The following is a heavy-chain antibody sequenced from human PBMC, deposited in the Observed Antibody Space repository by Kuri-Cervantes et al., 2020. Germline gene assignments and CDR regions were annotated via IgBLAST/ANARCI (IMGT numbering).Heavy chain of an antibody. V-gene: IGHV3-30-3*01. D-gene: IGHD2-2*01. Sequence: GESLKISCATSGFTFSSYAMRWVRQAPGKGLEWVAVISYDGSNKYYADSVKGRFTISRDNAKNSLFLQMNSLTVEDTAVYYCAKGVSSNNYSPNDYWGQGTLVTVSS. CDR2: ISYDGSNK. J-gene: IGHJ4*02. CDR3: AKGVSSNNYSPNDY. CDR1: GFTFSSYA.